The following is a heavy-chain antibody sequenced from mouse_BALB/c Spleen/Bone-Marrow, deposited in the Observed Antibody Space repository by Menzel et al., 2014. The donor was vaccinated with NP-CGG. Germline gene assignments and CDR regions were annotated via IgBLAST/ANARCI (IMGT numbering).Heavy chain of an antibody. J-gene: IGHJ2*01. CDR2: INPGSGGT. Sequence: VQLQESGPELVRPGTSVKVSCKASGYAFTNYLMEWIKQRPGQGLEWIGVINPGSGGTNYNEKFKGKATLTADESSSTAYMQLSSLTSDDSAVYFCARRIYYAMGYWGQGTTLTVSS. V-gene: IGHV1-54*01. CDR3: ARRIYYAMGY. CDR1: GYAFTNYL. D-gene: IGHD2-1*01.